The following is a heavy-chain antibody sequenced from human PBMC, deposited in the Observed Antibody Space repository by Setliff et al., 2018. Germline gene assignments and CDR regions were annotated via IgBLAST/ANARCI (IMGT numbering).Heavy chain of an antibody. D-gene: IGHD4-17*01. J-gene: IGHJ3*02. CDR1: GASISSGFYY. Sequence: PSETLSLTCTVSGASISSGFYYWSWIRQPAGKGLEWIGRIHSSGDTKYNPSLKTRVTIAVDTSKNQFSLKLSSVTAADTAVYYCARDPLTTNRRRAFDIWGQGTMVTVSS. V-gene: IGHV4-61*02. CDR3: ARDPLTTNRRRAFDI. CDR2: IHSSGDT.